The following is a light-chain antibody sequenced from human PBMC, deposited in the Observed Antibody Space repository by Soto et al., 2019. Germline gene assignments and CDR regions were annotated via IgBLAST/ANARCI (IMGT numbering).Light chain of an antibody. J-gene: IGLJ2*01. V-gene: IGLV1-44*01. CDR3: AAWDDSLNVVL. CDR2: RNN. Sequence: QSVLTQPPSASGTPGQWFTISCSGSSSNIGSNTVNWYQQLPGTAPKLLIYRNNQRPSGVPDRFSGSKSGTSASLAISGLQSEDEADYYCAAWDDSLNVVLFGGGTQLTVL. CDR1: SSNIGSNT.